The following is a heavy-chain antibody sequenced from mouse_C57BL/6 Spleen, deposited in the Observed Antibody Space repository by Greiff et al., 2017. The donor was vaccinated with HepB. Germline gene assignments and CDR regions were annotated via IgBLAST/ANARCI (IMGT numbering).Heavy chain of an antibody. CDR3: ARGVYSIYDGWFAY. CDR2: IYPGSGST. V-gene: IGHV1-55*01. CDR1: GYTFTSYW. Sequence: VQLQQPGAELVKPGASVKMSCKASGYTFTSYWITWVKQRPGQGLEWIGDIYPGSGSTNYNEKFKSKATLTVDTSSSTAYMQLSSLTSEDSAVYYCARGVYSIYDGWFAYWGQGTLVTVSA. D-gene: IGHD2-5*01. J-gene: IGHJ3*01.